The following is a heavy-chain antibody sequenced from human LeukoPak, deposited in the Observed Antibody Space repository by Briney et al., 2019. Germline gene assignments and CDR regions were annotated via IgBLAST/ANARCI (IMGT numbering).Heavy chain of an antibody. CDR1: GGSISSYY. CDR2: INHSGST. Sequence: SETLSLTCTVSGGSISSYYWSWIRQPPGKGLEWIGEINHSGSTNYNPSLKSRVTISVDTSKNQFSLKLSSVTAADTAVYYCAGEGAGTGYWGQGTLVTVSS. J-gene: IGHJ4*02. D-gene: IGHD6-13*01. V-gene: IGHV4-34*01. CDR3: AGEGAGTGY.